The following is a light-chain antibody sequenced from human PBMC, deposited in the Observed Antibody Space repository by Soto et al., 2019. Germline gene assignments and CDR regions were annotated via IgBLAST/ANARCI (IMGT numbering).Light chain of an antibody. Sequence: DIHLTQSPSYLHDSVGDRVTITCQGSQDIKNYVIWFQQKPGKAPKFLIYDAFNVEAGVPSRFSGSGSGTDFSFTISSLQSEDFAVYYCQQYNKWPWMFGQGTKVDIK. CDR3: QQYNKWPWM. CDR2: DAF. J-gene: IGKJ1*01. CDR1: QDIKNY. V-gene: IGKV1-33*01.